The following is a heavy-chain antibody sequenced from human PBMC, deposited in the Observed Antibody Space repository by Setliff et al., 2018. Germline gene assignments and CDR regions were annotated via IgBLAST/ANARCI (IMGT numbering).Heavy chain of an antibody. Sequence: GGSLRLSCTASGFTFSSYALTWVRQAPGKGLEWVSSITGSGGGKDYADSVKGRFTISRDNSKNILYLQMNSLRAEDSALYYCSRDPNGDYIGAFEPWGQGTMVTVSS. CDR2: ITGSGGGK. V-gene: IGHV3-23*01. J-gene: IGHJ3*01. CDR1: GFTFSSYA. D-gene: IGHD4-17*01. CDR3: SRDPNGDYIGAFEP.